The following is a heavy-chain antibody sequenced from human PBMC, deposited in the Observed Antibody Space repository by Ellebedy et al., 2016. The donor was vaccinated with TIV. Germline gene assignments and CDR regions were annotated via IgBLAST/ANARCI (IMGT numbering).Heavy chain of an antibody. J-gene: IGHJ6*02. CDR1: GFSSTKHG. D-gene: IGHD2-21*01. CDR2: TSYDDSVQ. V-gene: IGHV3-30*19. CDR3: ARGRYLSRHSLDV. Sequence: GESLKISCAASGFSSTKHGMHWVRQAPGKGLEWVSLTSYDDSVQYYADSVKGRFTISRDNSKNTLYLQMSSLRPDDTALYFCARGRYLSRHSLDVWGQGTTVTVSS.